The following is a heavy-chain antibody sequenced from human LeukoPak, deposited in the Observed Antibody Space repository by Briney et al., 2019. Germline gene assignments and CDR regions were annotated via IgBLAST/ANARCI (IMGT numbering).Heavy chain of an antibody. J-gene: IGHJ4*02. Sequence: RASETLSLTCAVSGVSISSGGSSWSWIRQPPGKGLEWIGFIYHSGSTYYNPSLKSRVTISIDRSKNQFSLKLRSVTAADTAVYYCARGLFDFSTASESFDYWGQGTLVTVSS. CDR3: ARGLFDFSTASESFDY. CDR2: IYHSGST. CDR1: GVSISSGGSS. D-gene: IGHD3/OR15-3a*01. V-gene: IGHV4-30-2*01.